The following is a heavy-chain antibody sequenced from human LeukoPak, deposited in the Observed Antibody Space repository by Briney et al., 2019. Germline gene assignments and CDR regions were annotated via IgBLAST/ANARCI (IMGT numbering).Heavy chain of an antibody. Sequence: GGSLRLSCAASGFTFSSYWMSWVRQAPGKGLEWVANIKQDGSEKYYVDSVKGRFTISRDNAQNSLYLQMNSLRAEDTAVYYCAIGGRFGLLDYWGQGTLVTVSS. CDR1: GFTFSSYW. J-gene: IGHJ4*02. D-gene: IGHD3-10*01. CDR2: IKQDGSEK. V-gene: IGHV3-7*01. CDR3: AIGGRFGLLDY.